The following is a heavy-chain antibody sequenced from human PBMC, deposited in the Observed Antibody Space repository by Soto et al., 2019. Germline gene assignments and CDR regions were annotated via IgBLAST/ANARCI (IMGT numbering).Heavy chain of an antibody. Sequence: QAQLVESGGGVVQPGRSLRLSCAASGLPFSASGMHWVRQAPGKGLEWVAMIWSDGSKEYYADSVKGRFTITRDNSKNMIFLQMDSLRAEDTAVYYCARDKGTTSVDTWGQGNMVTVSS. CDR2: IWSDGSKE. CDR1: GLPFSASG. CDR3: ARDKGTTSVDT. J-gene: IGHJ5*02. V-gene: IGHV3-33*01. D-gene: IGHD2-2*01.